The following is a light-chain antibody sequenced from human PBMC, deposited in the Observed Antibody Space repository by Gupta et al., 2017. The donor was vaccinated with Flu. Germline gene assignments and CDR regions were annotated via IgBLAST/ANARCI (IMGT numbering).Light chain of an antibody. CDR1: NIGSKS. CDR3: QVWDNGSVLVV. J-gene: IGLJ2*01. CDR2: DDS. Sequence: SYVLTQPPSVSVAPGKTARITWGGGNIGSKSVHWYQQKPGQAPVLVVYDDSGRPSGTPERFSGSNSENTATLTISRVEAGDEADYYCQVWDNGSVLVVFGGGTKLTVL. V-gene: IGLV3-21*03.